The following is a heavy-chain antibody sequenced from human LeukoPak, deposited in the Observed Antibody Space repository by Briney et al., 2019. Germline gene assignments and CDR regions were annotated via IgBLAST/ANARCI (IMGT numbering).Heavy chain of an antibody. CDR3: ARLGNGYNRYYLEY. Sequence: SETLSLTCTVFGGSISSSTYSWGWIRQPPGKGLEWIGNIYYSGSTDYNPSLKSRVLIFVDTSKNQFSLKLRSVTAADTAVYYCARLGNGYNRYYLEYWGQGTLVTVSS. CDR2: IYYSGST. J-gene: IGHJ4*02. V-gene: IGHV4-39*01. D-gene: IGHD5-24*01. CDR1: GGSISSSTYS.